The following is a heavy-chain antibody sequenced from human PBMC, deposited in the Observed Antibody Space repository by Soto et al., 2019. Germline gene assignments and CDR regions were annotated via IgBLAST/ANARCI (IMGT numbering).Heavy chain of an antibody. CDR3: ARVGVVKSPMDYLAE. CDR1: GFTVSTNY. CDR2: IYSGGNT. J-gene: IGHJ4*01. V-gene: IGHV3-66*01. D-gene: IGHD3-16*01. Sequence: GGSLRLSCAASGFTVSTNYMSWGRQAPGKGLEWVSVIYSGGNTYYADPAKGRFTISRDNSKNTLYLQMNSLRAEDTAVYYGARVGVVKSPMDYLAEWGIGTLVTVSS.